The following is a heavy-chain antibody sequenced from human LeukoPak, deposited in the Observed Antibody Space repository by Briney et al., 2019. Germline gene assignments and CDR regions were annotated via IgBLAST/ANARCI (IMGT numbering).Heavy chain of an antibody. V-gene: IGHV3-30-3*01. Sequence: GLSLRLSCAASRLTFSSYAMHWARQARGKGLEWGAVIPYDGSNKYYADSVKGRFTISRDKSKNTLYLQMNSLRAEDTAVYYCARGTPSSSGWLYYGMDVWGQGTTVTVSS. CDR3: ARGTPSSSGWLYYGMDV. J-gene: IGHJ6*02. CDR2: IPYDGSNK. CDR1: RLTFSSYA. D-gene: IGHD6-19*01.